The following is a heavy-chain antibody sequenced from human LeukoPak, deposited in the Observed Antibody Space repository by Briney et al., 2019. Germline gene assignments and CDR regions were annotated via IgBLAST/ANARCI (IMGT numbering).Heavy chain of an antibody. J-gene: IGHJ3*02. Sequence: ASVKVSCQASGYTFTSYGISWVRQAPGQGLEWMGWISAYNGNTNYAQKLQGRVTMTTDTSTSTAYMELRSLRSDDTAVYYCARDLGYCSSTSCPKVDAFDIWGQGTMVTVSS. V-gene: IGHV1-18*01. CDR3: ARDLGYCSSTSCPKVDAFDI. CDR2: ISAYNGNT. D-gene: IGHD2-2*01. CDR1: GYTFTSYG.